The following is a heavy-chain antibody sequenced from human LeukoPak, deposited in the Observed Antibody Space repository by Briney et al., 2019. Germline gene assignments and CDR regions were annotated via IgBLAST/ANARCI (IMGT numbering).Heavy chain of an antibody. Sequence: ASVKVACKTSGYNFNRYTITWVRQAPGQGLEWMGWVSTSNGDTSYADKFQGRVAMTTETVTKTAYMELRRLRSGDTAMYFCARVSDTSMVTPGFDSWGQGTLVTVSS. J-gene: IGHJ4*02. CDR2: VSTSNGDT. CDR1: GYNFNRYT. CDR3: ARVSDTSMVTPGFDS. V-gene: IGHV1-18*01. D-gene: IGHD5-18*01.